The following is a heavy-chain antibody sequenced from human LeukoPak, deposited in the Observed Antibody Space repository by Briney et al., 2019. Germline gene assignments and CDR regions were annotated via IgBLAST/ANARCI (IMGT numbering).Heavy chain of an antibody. CDR1: GGSISSYY. CDR2: ISYRGST. D-gene: IGHD5-24*01. CDR3: ARWRGDGYNLSGCLFDY. Sequence: SETLSLTCTVSGGSISSYYWSWMRQPPGKGLEWIGYISYRGSTNYNPSLKSRVTISVDTSKNQFSLKVNSVTAADTAVYYCARWRGDGYNLSGCLFDYWGQGTLVTVSP. J-gene: IGHJ4*02. V-gene: IGHV4-59*08.